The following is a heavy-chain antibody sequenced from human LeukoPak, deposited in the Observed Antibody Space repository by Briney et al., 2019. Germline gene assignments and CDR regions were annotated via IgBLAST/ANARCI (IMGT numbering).Heavy chain of an antibody. D-gene: IGHD3-22*01. Sequence: GGSLRLSCAASGFTFSSYGTHWVRQAPGKGLEWVSAISGSGGSTYYADSVKGRFTISRDNSKNTLYLQMNSLRAEDTAVYYCAKDSPHYYDSSGYFDAFDIWGQGTMVTVSS. CDR3: AKDSPHYYDSSGYFDAFDI. CDR2: ISGSGGST. CDR1: GFTFSSYG. J-gene: IGHJ3*02. V-gene: IGHV3-23*01.